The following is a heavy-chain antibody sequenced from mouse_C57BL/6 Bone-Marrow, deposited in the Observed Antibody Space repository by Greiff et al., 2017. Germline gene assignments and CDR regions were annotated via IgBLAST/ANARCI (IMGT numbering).Heavy chain of an antibody. Sequence: EVKLQESEGGLVQPGSSMKLSCTASGFTFSDYYMAWVRQVPEQGLEWVANINYDGSSTYYLDSLKSRFIISRAKATNIIDMQMSSLKSEDTATYYGERERYYYGSRLGARDYWGQGTSVTVSS. CDR2: INYDGSST. V-gene: IGHV5-16*01. CDR3: ERERYYYGSRLGARDY. D-gene: IGHD1-1*01. CDR1: GFTFSDYY. J-gene: IGHJ4*01.